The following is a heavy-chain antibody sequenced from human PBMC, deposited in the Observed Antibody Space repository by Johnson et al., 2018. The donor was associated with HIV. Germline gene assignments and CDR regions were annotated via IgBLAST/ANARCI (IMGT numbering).Heavy chain of an antibody. CDR2: ISGSGGST. CDR1: GFTFDDYA. CDR3: ARDTAMVHDAFDI. J-gene: IGHJ3*02. D-gene: IGHD5-18*01. V-gene: IGHV3-23*04. Sequence: VQLVESGGGLIQPGGSLRLSCAASGFTFDDYAMHWVRQAPGKGLEWVSAISGSGGSTYYADSVKGRFTISRDNSKNTLYLQMNSLRAEDTAVYYCARDTAMVHDAFDIWGQGTMVTVSS.